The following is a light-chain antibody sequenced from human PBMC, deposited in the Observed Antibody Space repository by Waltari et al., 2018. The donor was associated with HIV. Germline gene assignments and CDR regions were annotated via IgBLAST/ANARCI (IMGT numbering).Light chain of an antibody. Sequence: DIRLTQSHSTLSASAGDRVAITCRAGQSVGPFLALYQQKPGKPPKLLIFQASTLEGGVPSRFSGSVSGSDFTLTINGLQSDDFATYYCHQYASFSGTFGQGTKVELK. CDR3: HQYASFSGT. CDR1: QSVGPF. V-gene: IGKV1-5*03. CDR2: QAS. J-gene: IGKJ1*01.